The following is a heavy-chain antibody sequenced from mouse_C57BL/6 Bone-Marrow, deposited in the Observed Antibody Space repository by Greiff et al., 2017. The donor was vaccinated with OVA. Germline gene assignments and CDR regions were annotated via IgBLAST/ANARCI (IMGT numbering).Heavy chain of an antibody. Sequence: EVKLEESGGGLVQPGGSLSLSCAASGFTFTDYYMSWVRQPPGKALEWLGFIRNKANGYTTEYSASVKGRFTISRDNSQSILYLQMNALRAEDSATYYCARYKLFFDYWGQGTTLTVSS. V-gene: IGHV7-3*01. CDR1: GFTFTDYY. CDR2: IRNKANGYTT. J-gene: IGHJ2*01. CDR3: ARYKLFFDY.